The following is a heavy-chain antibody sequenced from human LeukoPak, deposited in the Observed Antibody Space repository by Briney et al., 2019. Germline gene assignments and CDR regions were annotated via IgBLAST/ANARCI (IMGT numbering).Heavy chain of an antibody. J-gene: IGHJ6*03. D-gene: IGHD6-19*01. CDR2: IIPIFGTA. V-gene: IGHV1-69*13. CDR1: GGTFSSYA. CDR3: ARGRIAVAGTFYYYYMDV. Sequence: SVKVSSKASGGTFSSYAISWVRQAPGQGLEWMGGIIPIFGTANYAQKFQGRVTITADESTSTAYMELSSLRSEDTAVYYCARGRIAVAGTFYYYYMDVWGEGTTVTVSS.